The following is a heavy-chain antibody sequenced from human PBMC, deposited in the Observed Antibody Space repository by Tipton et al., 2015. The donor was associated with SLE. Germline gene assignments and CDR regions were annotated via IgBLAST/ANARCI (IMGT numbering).Heavy chain of an antibody. J-gene: IGHJ4*02. CDR2: ISHSGST. CDR3: ARGRTSYYDSSGFSGRLDY. CDR1: GGSFRGYY. V-gene: IGHV4-34*01. D-gene: IGHD3-22*01. Sequence: TLSLTCAVYGGSFRGYYWSWIRQPPGKGLEWIGEISHSGSTNYNPSLKSRVTISVDTSKSQFSLKLTFVTAADTAVYYCARGRTSYYDSSGFSGRLDYWGQGTLVTVSS.